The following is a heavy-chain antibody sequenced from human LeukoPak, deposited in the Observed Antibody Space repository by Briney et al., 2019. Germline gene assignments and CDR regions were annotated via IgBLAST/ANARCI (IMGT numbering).Heavy chain of an antibody. V-gene: IGHV4-59*11. CDR3: ARGDGNWFDP. J-gene: IGHJ5*02. CDR1: GGSINSHY. Sequence: PSETLSLTCTVSGGSINSHYWSWIRQPPGKGLEWIGYIQNIGSTNYNPSLKSRVTISIDTSRTQFSLKLSSVTAADAAIYYCARGDGNWFDPWGQGILVTVSS. CDR2: IQNIGST. D-gene: IGHD5-24*01.